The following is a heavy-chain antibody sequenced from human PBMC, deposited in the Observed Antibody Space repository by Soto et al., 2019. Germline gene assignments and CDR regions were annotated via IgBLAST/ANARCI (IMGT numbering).Heavy chain of an antibody. V-gene: IGHV1-69*01. J-gene: IGHJ3*02. CDR3: ARDNVYSSSWYYAFDI. CDR2: SIPIFGTA. Sequence: QVQLVQSGDEVKKPGSSVKVSCKASGGTFSRYAISCVRQAPGQGLEWMGGSIPIFGTANYAQKFQGRVTITADESTSTAYMELSSLRSEDTAVYDCARDNVYSSSWYYAFDIWGQGTMVTVSS. D-gene: IGHD6-13*01. CDR1: GGTFSRYA.